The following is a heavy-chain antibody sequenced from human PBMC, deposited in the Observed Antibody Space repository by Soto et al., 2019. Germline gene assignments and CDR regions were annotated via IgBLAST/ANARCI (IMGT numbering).Heavy chain of an antibody. V-gene: IGHV5-10-1*01. Sequence: GESLKISCKGSGYSFTSYWISWVRQMPGKGLEWMGRIDPSDSYTNYSPSFQGHVTISADKSISTAYLQWSSLKASDTAMYYCARHIGRHIAAAGLWGQGTLVTVSA. CDR2: IDPSDSYT. D-gene: IGHD6-13*01. CDR1: GYSFTSYW. J-gene: IGHJ4*02. CDR3: ARHIGRHIAAAGL.